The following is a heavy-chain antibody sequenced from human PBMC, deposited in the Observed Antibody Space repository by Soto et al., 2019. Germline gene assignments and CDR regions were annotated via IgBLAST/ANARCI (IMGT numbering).Heavy chain of an antibody. V-gene: IGHV3-7*01. Sequence: GGSLRLSCAASGFTFSSYWMSWVRQAPGKGLEWVANIKQDGSEKYYVDSVKGRFTISRDNAKNSLYLQMNSLRAEDTAVYYCARDGAHPYLYCSGGSCYTMVWGQGTLVTVSS. CDR1: GFTFSSYW. CDR2: IKQDGSEK. D-gene: IGHD2-15*01. J-gene: IGHJ4*02. CDR3: ARDGAHPYLYCSGGSCYTMV.